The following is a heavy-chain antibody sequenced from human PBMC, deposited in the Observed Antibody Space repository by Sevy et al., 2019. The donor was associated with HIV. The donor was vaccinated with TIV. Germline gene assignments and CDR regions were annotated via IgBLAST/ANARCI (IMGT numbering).Heavy chain of an antibody. CDR2: FYYSGSS. CDR1: GDSISSYF. Sequence: SETLSLTCNVSGDSISSYFWSWFRQPPGKGLEWVGYFYYSGSSEYNPSLRRRVTISLDTSKKYLSMKLRSGTAADTVVYYCAGDSAVVPRALVYWGQGTLVTVSS. D-gene: IGHD2-15*01. V-gene: IGHV4-59*01. CDR3: AGDSAVVPRALVY. J-gene: IGHJ4*02.